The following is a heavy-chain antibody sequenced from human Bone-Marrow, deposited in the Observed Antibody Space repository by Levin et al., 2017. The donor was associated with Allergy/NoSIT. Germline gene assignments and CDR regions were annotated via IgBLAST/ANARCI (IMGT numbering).Heavy chain of an antibody. CDR1: GFTRRYW. CDR3: ATDFQYGLAV. J-gene: IGHJ6*02. CDR2: IDNDGVTT. V-gene: IGHV3-74*01. Sequence: LSLTCALSGFTRRYWMHWVRKPPGKGLEWVSHIDNDGVTTHTADSVKGRFTVSSDNAENTLYLQMTSLRVEDTAVYYGATDFQYGLAVWGQGTTVSVSS.